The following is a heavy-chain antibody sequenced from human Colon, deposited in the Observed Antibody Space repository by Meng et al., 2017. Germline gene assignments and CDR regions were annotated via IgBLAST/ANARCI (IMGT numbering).Heavy chain of an antibody. V-gene: IGHV5-51*01. CDR1: GYTFTNHW. Sequence: GESLKISCKASGYTFTNHWIGWVRQKPGEGLEWMGIIWPGDSDTRYSPSFQGQVTMSVDESISTAYLQWNSLKASDSAMYYCARYGDSGSYVSNWFDPWGQGTLVTVSS. CDR2: IWPGDSDT. J-gene: IGHJ5*02. CDR3: ARYGDSGSYVSNWFDP. D-gene: IGHD1-26*01.